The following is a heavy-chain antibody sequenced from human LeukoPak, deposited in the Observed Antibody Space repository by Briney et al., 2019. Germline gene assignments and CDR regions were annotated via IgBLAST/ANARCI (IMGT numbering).Heavy chain of an antibody. Sequence: PSETLSLTCAVYGGSFSGYYWSWLRQPPGKGLEWIGEINHSGSTNYNPSLKSRVTISVDTSKNQFSLKLSSVTAADTAVYYCARRVGRYSSGWYPVPFDYWGQGTLVTVSS. V-gene: IGHV4-34*01. CDR1: GGSFSGYY. CDR2: INHSGST. J-gene: IGHJ4*02. D-gene: IGHD6-19*01. CDR3: ARRVGRYSSGWYPVPFDY.